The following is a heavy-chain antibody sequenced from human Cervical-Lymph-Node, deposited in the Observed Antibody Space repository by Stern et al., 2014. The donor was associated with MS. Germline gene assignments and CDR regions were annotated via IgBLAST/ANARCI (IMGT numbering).Heavy chain of an antibody. Sequence: QVQLGQSGAEVKKPGASVKVSCKASGYSFSGYDMHWVRQAPGQGLEWMGRINPNSGGTNYEQKVEGRVTMSRDTAIITAYMELSSLRSDDTAVYYCATVGTSDYWGQGTLVTVSS. J-gene: IGHJ4*02. V-gene: IGHV1-2*06. CDR3: ATVGTSDY. CDR1: GYSFSGYD. CDR2: INPNSGGT.